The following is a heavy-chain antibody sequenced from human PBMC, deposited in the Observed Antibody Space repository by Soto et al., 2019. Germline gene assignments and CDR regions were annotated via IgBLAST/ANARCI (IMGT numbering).Heavy chain of an antibody. D-gene: IGHD6-13*01. CDR2: IVGSGGST. CDR1: GFTFSSYA. CDR3: SRDSGSTWDYNWFDP. J-gene: IGHJ5*02. V-gene: IGHV3-23*01. Sequence: GGSLRLSCAASGFTFSSYAMSWVRQAPGKGLEWVSAIVGSGGSTYYADSVKGRFTISRDNAKNSVYLQMNSLRAEDTAVYYCSRDSGSTWDYNWFDPWGQGTLVTVSS.